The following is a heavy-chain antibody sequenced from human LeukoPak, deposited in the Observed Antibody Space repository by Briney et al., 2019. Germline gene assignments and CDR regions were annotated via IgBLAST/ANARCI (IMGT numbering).Heavy chain of an antibody. D-gene: IGHD6-13*01. V-gene: IGHV3-23*01. J-gene: IGHJ4*02. CDR3: ARDLMGIAYRGAFYY. Sequence: GGSLRLSCAASGFTFSSYAMSWVRQAPGKGLEWVSAISGSGGSTYYADSVKGPFTISRDNAKNSLYLQMNSLRAEDTAVYYCARDLMGIAYRGAFYYWGQGTLVTVSS. CDR1: GFTFSSYA. CDR2: ISGSGGST.